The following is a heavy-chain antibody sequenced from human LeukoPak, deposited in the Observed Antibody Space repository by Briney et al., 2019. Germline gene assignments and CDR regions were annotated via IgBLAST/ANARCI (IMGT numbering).Heavy chain of an antibody. J-gene: IGHJ4*02. CDR3: ASGRSYDSSGLDY. CDR2: ISWNSGSI. D-gene: IGHD3-22*01. V-gene: IGHV3-9*01. Sequence: GGSLRLSCAASGFTFDDYAMHWGRQAPGKGLEWVSGISWNSGSIGYADSVKGRFTISRDNAKNSLYLQMNSLRAEDTALYYCASGRSYDSSGLDYWGQGTLVTVSS. CDR1: GFTFDDYA.